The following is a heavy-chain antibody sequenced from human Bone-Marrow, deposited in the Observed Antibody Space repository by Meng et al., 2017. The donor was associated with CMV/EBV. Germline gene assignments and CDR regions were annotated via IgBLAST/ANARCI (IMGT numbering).Heavy chain of an antibody. CDR3: ARLARRGNRFLEWSGCRPMDV. Sequence: GGSLRLSCAASGFTFSSYSMNWVRQAPGKGLEWVSYISSSSSTIYYADSVKGRFTISRDNAKNSLYLQMNSLRAEDTAVYYCARLARRGNRFLEWSGCRPMDVWGQGTTVTGSS. J-gene: IGHJ6*02. CDR2: ISSSSSTI. D-gene: IGHD3-3*01. V-gene: IGHV3-48*04. CDR1: GFTFSSYS.